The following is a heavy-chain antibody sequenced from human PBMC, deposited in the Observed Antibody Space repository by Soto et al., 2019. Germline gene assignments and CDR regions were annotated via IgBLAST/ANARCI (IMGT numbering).Heavy chain of an antibody. J-gene: IGHJ4*02. Sequence: QAGGSLRLSCAASGFTFSNYAMNWVRQAPGKGLEWVSHINGNGGETWYADSVKGRFTISGDNSKNTLYVQMSSLRAEDTAVYYCAKRLRDGLSSPFDYWGQGTLVTVSS. CDR2: INGNGGET. CDR1: GFTFSNYA. D-gene: IGHD3-16*01. V-gene: IGHV3-23*01. CDR3: AKRLRDGLSSPFDY.